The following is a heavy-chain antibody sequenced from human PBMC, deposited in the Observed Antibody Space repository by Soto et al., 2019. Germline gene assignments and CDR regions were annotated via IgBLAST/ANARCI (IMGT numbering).Heavy chain of an antibody. CDR1: GGSFSGYY. V-gene: IGHV4-34*01. D-gene: IGHD2-15*01. CDR3: ADIVVVVAARKDYYHSYMAV. Sequence: PSETLSLTCAFYGGSFSGYYWIWIRQPPGKGLEWIGEINHSGSTNYNPSLKSRVTISVDTSKNQFSLKLSSVTAADTAVYYCADIVVVVAARKDYYHSYMAVWGKGTTVTVSS. CDR2: INHSGST. J-gene: IGHJ6*03.